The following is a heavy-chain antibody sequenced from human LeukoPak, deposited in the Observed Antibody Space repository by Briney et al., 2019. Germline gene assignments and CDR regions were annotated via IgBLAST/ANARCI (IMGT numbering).Heavy chain of an antibody. CDR2: ISGSGAYI. D-gene: IGHD3-16*01. CDR3: ARVRGGN. CDR1: GFTFTDYI. J-gene: IGHJ4*02. Sequence: GGSLRLSCTASGFTFTDYIMHWVRQAPGKGLEWVSSISGSGAYIYYADSVKGRFTISRDSAKNSLYLQMSSLRPEDTAVYYCARVRGGNWGQGTLVTVSS. V-gene: IGHV3-21*06.